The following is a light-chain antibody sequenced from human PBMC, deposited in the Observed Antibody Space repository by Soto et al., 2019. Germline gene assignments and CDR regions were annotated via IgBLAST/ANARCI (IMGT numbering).Light chain of an antibody. V-gene: IGLV2-14*01. CDR2: EVS. CDR1: SSDVGGYNY. CDR3: SSYTSSSTFF. J-gene: IGLJ1*01. Sequence: SVLTQPPSASGSPGQSVTISCTGTSSDVGGYNYVSWYQQHPGKAPKLMIYEVSNRPSGVSNRFSGSKSGNTASLTISGLQAEDEADYYCSSYTSSSTFFFGTGTKV.